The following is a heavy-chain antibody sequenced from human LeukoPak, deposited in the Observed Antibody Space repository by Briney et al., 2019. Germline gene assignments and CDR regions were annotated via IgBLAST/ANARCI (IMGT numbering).Heavy chain of an antibody. Sequence: GGSLRLSCVASGFIFNGYGMSWVRQAPGEGLEWVSGITGSSRTTYYADSVKGRFTISRDNSRNTLYLQMNSLRVEDTAVYYCAELGITMIGGVWGKGTTVTISS. J-gene: IGHJ6*04. D-gene: IGHD3-10*02. CDR1: GFIFNGYG. V-gene: IGHV3-23*01. CDR3: AELGITMIGGV. CDR2: ITGSSRTT.